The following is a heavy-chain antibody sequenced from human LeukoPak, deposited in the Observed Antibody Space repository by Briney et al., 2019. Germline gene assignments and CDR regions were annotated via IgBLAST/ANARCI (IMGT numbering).Heavy chain of an antibody. CDR3: ARDQAAAGRGGVW. D-gene: IGHD6-13*01. Sequence: PGRSLRLSCAASGFTFSNYVMHWVRQAPGKGLVWVSRINSDGSSTSYADSVKGRFTISRDNAKNTLYLQMNSLRAEDTAVYYCARDQAAAGRGGVWWGQGTLVTVSS. V-gene: IGHV3-74*01. J-gene: IGHJ4*02. CDR2: INSDGSST. CDR1: GFTFSNYV.